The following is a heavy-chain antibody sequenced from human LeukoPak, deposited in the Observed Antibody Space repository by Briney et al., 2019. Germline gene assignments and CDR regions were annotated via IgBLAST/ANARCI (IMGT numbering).Heavy chain of an antibody. CDR3: TREIRYFDWFQADY. J-gene: IGHJ4*02. CDR2: IRSKAYGGTA. D-gene: IGHD3-9*01. CDR1: GFTFGDHS. Sequence: GGSLRLSCAASGFTFGDHSVSWFRQAPGKGLEWVGFIRSKAYGGTAEYAASVKGRFTISRDDSKSVAYLQMDSLKTEDTAVYYCTREIRYFDWFQADYWGQGTLVTVSS. V-gene: IGHV3-49*03.